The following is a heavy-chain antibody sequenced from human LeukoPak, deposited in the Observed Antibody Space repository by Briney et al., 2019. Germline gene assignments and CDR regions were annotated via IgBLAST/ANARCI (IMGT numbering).Heavy chain of an antibody. J-gene: IGHJ4*02. D-gene: IGHD2-15*01. CDR2: ISSNGGST. CDR1: GFTFSSYA. Sequence: GGPLRLSCAASGFTFSSYAMHWVRQAPGKGLEYVSAISSNGGSTYYANSVKGRFTISRDNSKNTLYLQMGSLRAEDMAVYYCARDNGCSGGSCYTTNFDYWGQGTLVTVSS. CDR3: ARDNGCSGGSCYTTNFDY. V-gene: IGHV3-64*01.